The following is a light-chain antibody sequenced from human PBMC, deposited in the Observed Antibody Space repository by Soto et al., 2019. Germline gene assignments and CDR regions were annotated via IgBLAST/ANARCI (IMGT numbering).Light chain of an antibody. Sequence: QSVLTQPASVSGSPGQSITISCTGTSSDVGSYNLVSWYQQHPGKAPKLMIYEGSKRPSGVSNRFSGSKSGNTASLTISGLQAADEADYYCSSYTTTSTLEVFGGGTKVTVL. V-gene: IGLV2-14*02. CDR3: SSYTTTSTLEV. J-gene: IGLJ3*02. CDR2: EGS. CDR1: SSDVGSYNL.